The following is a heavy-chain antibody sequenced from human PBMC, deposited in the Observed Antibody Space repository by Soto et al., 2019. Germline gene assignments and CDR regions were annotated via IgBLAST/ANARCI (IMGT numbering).Heavy chain of an antibody. CDR2: INPSGGST. D-gene: IGHD3-22*01. CDR3: ASVGWSYYDSSGYYSF. J-gene: IGHJ4*02. V-gene: IGHV1-46*01. Sequence: QVQLVQSGAEVKKPGASVKVSCKASGYTFTSYYMHWVRQAPGQGLEWMGIINPSGGSTSYAQKFQGRVTMTRDTSTSTVYMELSSLISEDTAVYYCASVGWSYYDSSGYYSFRGQGTLVTVSS. CDR1: GYTFTSYY.